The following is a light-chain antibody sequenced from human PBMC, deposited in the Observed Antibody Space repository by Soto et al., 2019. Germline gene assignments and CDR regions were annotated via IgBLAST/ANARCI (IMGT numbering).Light chain of an antibody. V-gene: IGKV3-20*01. CDR1: QSVSSSY. CDR3: LQRRTSPLFT. J-gene: IGKJ3*01. CDR2: GTS. Sequence: EIVLTQSPDILSLSPGERATLSCRASQSVSSSYIAWYQQKPGQAPRLLIYGTSSRATGIPDRFSGSGSGTDFALTIARLEPEDFAVYYCLQRRTSPLFTFGPGTKVDVK.